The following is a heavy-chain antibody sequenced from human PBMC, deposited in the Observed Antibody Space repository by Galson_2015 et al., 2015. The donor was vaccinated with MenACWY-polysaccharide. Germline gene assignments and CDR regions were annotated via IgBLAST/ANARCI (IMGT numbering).Heavy chain of an antibody. CDR1: GFTFSNYD. Sequence: SLRLSCEASGFTFSNYDMSWVRQAPGKGLEWVSTIGGSGSNTHYADYVKGRFTISRDNSKNTLSLQMNSLRAEDTAVYYCARVRYSTGNYQFDYWGQGTLVAVSS. CDR2: IGGSGSNT. D-gene: IGHD5-18*01. CDR3: ARVRYSTGNYQFDY. J-gene: IGHJ4*02. V-gene: IGHV3-23*01.